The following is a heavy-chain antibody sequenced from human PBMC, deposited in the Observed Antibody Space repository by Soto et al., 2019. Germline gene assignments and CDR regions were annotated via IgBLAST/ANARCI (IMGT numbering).Heavy chain of an antibody. V-gene: IGHV3-9*01. Sequence: PGGSLRLSCAASGFTFDDYAMHWVRQAPGKGLEWVSGISWNSGSIGYADSVKGRFTISRDNAKNSLYLQMNSLRAEDTALYYCAKDKAYGSGSYYRYFDYWGQGT. J-gene: IGHJ4*02. D-gene: IGHD3-10*01. CDR2: ISWNSGSI. CDR3: AKDKAYGSGSYYRYFDY. CDR1: GFTFDDYA.